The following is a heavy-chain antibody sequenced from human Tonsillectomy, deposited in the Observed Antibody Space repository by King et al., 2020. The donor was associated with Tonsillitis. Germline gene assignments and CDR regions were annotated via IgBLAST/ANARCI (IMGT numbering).Heavy chain of an antibody. CDR3: AWSRLQLYDGSGYYFVDAFDI. V-gene: IGHV5-51*01. CDR2: IYPGDSDT. CDR1: GYSFTSYW. D-gene: IGHD3-22*01. Sequence: VQLVESGAEVKKPGESLKISCTGSGYSFTSYWIGWVRQTPGKGLEWMGIIYPGDSDTRYSLSFQRHVTISADKSIITAYLQWSSLKASDTAMYYCAWSRLQLYDGSGYYFVDAFDIWGQGTMVTVSS. J-gene: IGHJ3*02.